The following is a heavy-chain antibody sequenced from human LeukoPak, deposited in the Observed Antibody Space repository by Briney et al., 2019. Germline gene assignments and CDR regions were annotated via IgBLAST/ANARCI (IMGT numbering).Heavy chain of an antibody. V-gene: IGHV4-4*02. CDR1: GGSIRSTHW. CDR2: IYHSGNT. D-gene: IGHD3-10*01. Sequence: PSGPLSLTCAISGGSIRSTHWWSWVRQPPGKGLEWIGEIYHSGNTNYNPSLKSRVTISVDKSKNQFSLKLSSVTAADTALYFCARDGDSSGSHQHYWGQGTLVTVSS. J-gene: IGHJ4*02. CDR3: ARDGDSSGSHQHY.